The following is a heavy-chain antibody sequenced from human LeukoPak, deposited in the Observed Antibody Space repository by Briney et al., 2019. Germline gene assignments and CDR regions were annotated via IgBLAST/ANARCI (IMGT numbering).Heavy chain of an antibody. CDR1: GGSLSSSSYY. V-gene: IGHV4-39*02. J-gene: IGHJ4*02. Sequence: SETLSLTCTVSGGSLSSSSYYWVWVRQPPGKGLEWIGNIYYSGSTHYNPSLKSRLTISLDTSQRHFSLRLSSVTAADTASYYCTRGSYDVLTGYSTLGEYWGQGTLVTVSS. CDR3: TRGSYDVLTGYSTLGEY. D-gene: IGHD3-9*01. CDR2: IYYSGST.